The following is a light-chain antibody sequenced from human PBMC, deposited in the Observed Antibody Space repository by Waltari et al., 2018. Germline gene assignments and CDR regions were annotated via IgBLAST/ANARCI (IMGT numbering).Light chain of an antibody. V-gene: IGKV3-15*01. J-gene: IGKJ4*01. CDR1: QSVSIN. CDR3: QQYNDWLPLT. Sequence: EIVMTQSPATLSVSPGESATLSCRASQSVSINLAWYQQKPGQAPRLLIFDTSTRATGIPARFSGSGSGTDFTLTISSLQSEDFAVYYCQQYNDWLPLTFGGGTEVEI. CDR2: DTS.